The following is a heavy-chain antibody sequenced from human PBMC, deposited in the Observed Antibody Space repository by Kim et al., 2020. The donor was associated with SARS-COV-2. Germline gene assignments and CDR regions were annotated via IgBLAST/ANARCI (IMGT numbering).Heavy chain of an antibody. D-gene: IGHD6-13*01. CDR3: ARDGVAAAGGNYYFDY. J-gene: IGHJ4*02. V-gene: IGHV3-33*05. CDR2: ISYDGSNK. CDR1: GFTFSSYG. Sequence: GGSLRLSCAASGFTFSSYGMHWVRQAPGKGLEWVAVISYDGSNKYYADSVKGRFTISRDNSKNTLYLQMNSLRAEDTAVYYCARDGVAAAGGNYYFDYWGQGTLVTVSS.